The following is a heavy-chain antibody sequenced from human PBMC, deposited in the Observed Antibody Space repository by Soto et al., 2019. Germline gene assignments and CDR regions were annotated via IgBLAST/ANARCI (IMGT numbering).Heavy chain of an antibody. Sequence: PSQTLALTCAISGDSVSSNSAAWNWIRQSPSRVLEWPGRTYYSSKWYNDYAVSVKSRITINPDTSKNQFSLQLNSVNPEDKAVYYCARDRASRYCSSTSCYLFQFYYYGMDVWGQGTTVTVSS. V-gene: IGHV6-1*01. J-gene: IGHJ6*02. CDR2: TYYSSKWYN. D-gene: IGHD2-2*01. CDR3: ARDRASRYCSSTSCYLFQFYYYGMDV. CDR1: GDSVSSNSAA.